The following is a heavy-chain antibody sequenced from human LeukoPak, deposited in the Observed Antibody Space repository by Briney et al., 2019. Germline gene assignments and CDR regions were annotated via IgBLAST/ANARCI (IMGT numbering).Heavy chain of an antibody. CDR2: INHSGST. CDR3: ARGNYYDSSGYTSLDAFDI. J-gene: IGHJ3*02. D-gene: IGHD3-22*01. CDR1: GGSFSGYY. Sequence: SETLSLTCAVYGGSFSGYYWSWLRQPPGKGLEWIGEINHSGSTNYNPSLKSRVTISVDTSKNQFSLKLSSVTAADTAVYYCARGNYYDSSGYTSLDAFDIWGQGTMVTVSS. V-gene: IGHV4-34*01.